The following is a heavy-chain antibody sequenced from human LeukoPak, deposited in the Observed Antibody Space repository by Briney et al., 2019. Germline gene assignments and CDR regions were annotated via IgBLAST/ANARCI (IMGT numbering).Heavy chain of an antibody. CDR3: ASDSGERGSGSYLIAY. V-gene: IGHV1-69*01. D-gene: IGHD3-10*01. Sequence: GSSVKVSCKASGGTFSSYAISWVRQAPGQGLEWMGGIIPIFGTANYAQKFQGRVTITADESTSTAYMELSSLRSEDTAVYYCASDSGERGSGSYLIAYWGQGTLVTVSS. J-gene: IGHJ4*02. CDR1: GGTFSSYA. CDR2: IIPIFGTA.